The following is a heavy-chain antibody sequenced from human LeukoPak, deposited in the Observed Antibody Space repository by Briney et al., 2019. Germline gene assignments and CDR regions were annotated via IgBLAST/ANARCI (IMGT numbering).Heavy chain of an antibody. CDR3: ARDPSASKGYFQD. CDR2: IYDSGIT. J-gene: IGHJ1*01. CDR1: GDSISSYY. Sequence: PSETLSLTCTVSGDSISSYYWTWIRRSPGKGLEWIGYIYDSGITNYNPSLKSRVTISVDTSKDQFSLKLSSVTAADSAVYYCARDPSASKGYFQDWGQGTLVTVSS. V-gene: IGHV4-59*01.